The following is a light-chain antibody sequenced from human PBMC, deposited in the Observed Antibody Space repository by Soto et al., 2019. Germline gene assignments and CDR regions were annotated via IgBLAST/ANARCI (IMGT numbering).Light chain of an antibody. CDR2: LEGSGSY. CDR3: ETWDNNTHGV. J-gene: IGLJ3*02. CDR1: SGHSSYI. V-gene: IGLV4-60*02. Sequence: QSVLTQSSSASASLGSSVKLTCTLNSGHSSYIIAWHQQQPGKAPRYLMKLEGSGSYNKGSGVPDRFSGSSSGADRYLTISNLQFEDEADYYCETWDNNTHGVFGGGTKLTVL.